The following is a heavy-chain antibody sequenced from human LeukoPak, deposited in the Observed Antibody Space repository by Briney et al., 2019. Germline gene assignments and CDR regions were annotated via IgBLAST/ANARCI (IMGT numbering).Heavy chain of an antibody. CDR3: ARDLSHYYDGSDYYGY. Sequence: GGSLRLSCAASGFTFSDYYMSWIRQAPGKGLEWVSYISSSSSYTKYADSVKGRFTISRDNAKNSLCLQMNSLRAEDTAMYYCARDLSHYYDGSDYYGYWGQGTLVTVSS. CDR2: ISSSSSYT. D-gene: IGHD3-22*01. V-gene: IGHV3-11*05. CDR1: GFTFSDYY. J-gene: IGHJ4*02.